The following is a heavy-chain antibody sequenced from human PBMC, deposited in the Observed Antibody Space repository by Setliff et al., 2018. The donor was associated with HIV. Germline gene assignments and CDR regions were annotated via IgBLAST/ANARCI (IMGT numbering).Heavy chain of an antibody. Sequence: PSETLSLTCAVYGGTFSGHYWSWIRQPPGQWLDWIGEIHPSGNTYYNPSLQSRVTISVDTSKNQFSLNLSSVTAADTAVYYCARGLDSAKIHYWGQGTLVTVSS. CDR2: IHPSGNT. D-gene: IGHD5-18*01. J-gene: IGHJ4*02. V-gene: IGHV4-34*01. CDR1: GGTFSGHY. CDR3: ARGLDSAKIHY.